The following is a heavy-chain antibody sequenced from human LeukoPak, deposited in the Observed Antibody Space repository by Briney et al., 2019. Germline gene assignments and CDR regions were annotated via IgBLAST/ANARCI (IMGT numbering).Heavy chain of an antibody. V-gene: IGHV3-21*01. J-gene: IGHJ6*03. Sequence: PGGSLRLSCAASGFTFSSYSMNWVRRAPGKGLEWVSSISSSSSYIYYADSVKGRFTISRDNAKNSLYLQMNSLRAEDTAVYYCARVDFSKVPYYMDVWGKGTMVTVSS. CDR1: GFTFSSYS. CDR2: ISSSSSYI. D-gene: IGHD3/OR15-3a*01. CDR3: ARVDFSKVPYYMDV.